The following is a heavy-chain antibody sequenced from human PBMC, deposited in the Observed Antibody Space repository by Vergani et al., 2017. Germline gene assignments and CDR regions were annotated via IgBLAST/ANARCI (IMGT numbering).Heavy chain of an antibody. Sequence: EVQLVESGGGLVQPGGSLRLSCAASGFTFSSYEMNWVRQAPGKGLGWVSYISSSGSTIYYADSVKGRFTISRDNAKNSLYLQMNSLRAEDTAVYYCARERLDVVVPAAIQEGYYYYYYMDVWGKGTTVTVSS. CDR3: ARERLDVVVPAAIQEGYYYYYYMDV. J-gene: IGHJ6*03. D-gene: IGHD2-2*02. V-gene: IGHV3-48*03. CDR1: GFTFSSYE. CDR2: ISSSGSTI.